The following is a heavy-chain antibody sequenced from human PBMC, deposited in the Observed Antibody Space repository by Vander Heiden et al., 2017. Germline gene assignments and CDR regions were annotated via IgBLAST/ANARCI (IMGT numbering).Heavy chain of an antibody. CDR1: GDSAPSNGAS. D-gene: IGHD6-6*01. J-gene: IGHJ3*02. Sequence: QLQLQQSGPGVVTPSQTLSLHCAISGDSAPSNGASWHWIRLSPSRGREWLGRTYYRSKWYRDYAISVKNRITINPDTSKNQFSLELNSVTPDDTAVYYCARDPPEALSALDIWGQGTTVTVSS. CDR3: ARDPPEALSALDI. CDR2: TYYRSKWYR. V-gene: IGHV6-1*01.